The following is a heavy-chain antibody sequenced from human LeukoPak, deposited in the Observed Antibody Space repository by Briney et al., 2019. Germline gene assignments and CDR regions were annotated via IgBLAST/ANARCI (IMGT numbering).Heavy chain of an antibody. V-gene: IGHV3-30*18. CDR2: ISYDGSNK. Sequence: PGGSLRLSCAASGFTFSSYGMHWVRQAPGKGLERVAVISYDGSNKYYADSVKGRFTISRDNSKNTLYLQMNSLRAEDTAVYYCAKDPIAAAGYFDYWGQGTLVTVSS. CDR3: AKDPIAAAGYFDY. CDR1: GFTFSSYG. D-gene: IGHD6-13*01. J-gene: IGHJ4*02.